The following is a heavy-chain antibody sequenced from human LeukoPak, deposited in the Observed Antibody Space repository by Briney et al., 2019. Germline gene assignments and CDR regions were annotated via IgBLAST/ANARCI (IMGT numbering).Heavy chain of an antibody. Sequence: ASVKVSCKASGYTFTTYGISWVRQAPGQGVEGMGWISAYNGHTNYAQNLQGRVTMTTDTSTSTAYMELRSPRSDDTAVYYCARAGLWELPRYAFDIWGQGTMVTVSS. V-gene: IGHV1-18*01. CDR3: ARAGLWELPRYAFDI. D-gene: IGHD1-26*01. CDR1: GYTFTTYG. J-gene: IGHJ3*02. CDR2: ISAYNGHT.